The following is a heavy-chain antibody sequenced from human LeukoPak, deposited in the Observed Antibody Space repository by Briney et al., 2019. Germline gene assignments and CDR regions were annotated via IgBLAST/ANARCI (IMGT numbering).Heavy chain of an antibody. CDR1: GYTFTGYY. V-gene: IGHV1-2*02. CDR3: ARDQRGSGGLDY. CDR2: INPNSGGT. J-gene: IGHJ4*02. D-gene: IGHD3-10*01. Sequence: ASVKVSCKASGYTFTGYYMHWVRQAPGQGLERMGWINPNSGGTNYAQKFQGRVTMTRDTSISTAYMELSRLRSDDTAVYYCARDQRGSGGLDYWGQGTLVTVSS.